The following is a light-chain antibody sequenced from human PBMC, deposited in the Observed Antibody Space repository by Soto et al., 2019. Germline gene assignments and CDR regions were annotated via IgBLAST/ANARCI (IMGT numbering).Light chain of an antibody. V-gene: IGKV3-15*01. Sequence: EIVMTQSPATLSVSPGERATLSCRASQSVSSNLAWYQQTPGQAPRLLIYGASTRAPGIPVTFSGSASGTEFTLSISRLQSEDYTVYYCQQYNKWPLTFGQGTKVDIK. CDR2: GAS. J-gene: IGKJ1*01. CDR3: QQYNKWPLT. CDR1: QSVSSN.